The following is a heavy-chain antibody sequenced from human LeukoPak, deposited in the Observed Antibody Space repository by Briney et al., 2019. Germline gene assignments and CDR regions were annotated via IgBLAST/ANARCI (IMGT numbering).Heavy chain of an antibody. D-gene: IGHD4-17*01. Sequence: GGSLRLSCAASGFTFSSYGMHWVRQAPGKGLEWVAVISYDGSNKYYADSVKGRFTISRDNSKNTLYLQMNSLRAEDTAVYYCAKDGYGDYFDYWGQGTLVTVSS. V-gene: IGHV3-30*18. CDR3: AKDGYGDYFDY. CDR2: ISYDGSNK. J-gene: IGHJ4*02. CDR1: GFTFSSYG.